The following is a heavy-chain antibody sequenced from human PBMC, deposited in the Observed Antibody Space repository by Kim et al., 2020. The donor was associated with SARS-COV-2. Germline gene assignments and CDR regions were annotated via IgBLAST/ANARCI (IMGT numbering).Heavy chain of an antibody. J-gene: IGHJ2*01. CDR3: ARGPHYDAGWYFDL. Sequence: AQKFQGRVTITADKSTSTAYMELGSLRSEDTAVYYCARGPHYDAGWYFDLWGRGTLVTVSS. D-gene: IGHD3-3*01. V-gene: IGHV1-69*04.